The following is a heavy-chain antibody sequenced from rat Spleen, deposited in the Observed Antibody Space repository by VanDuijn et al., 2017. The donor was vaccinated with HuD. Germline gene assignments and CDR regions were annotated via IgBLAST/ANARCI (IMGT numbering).Heavy chain of an antibody. CDR1: GFSFNIYW. Sequence: EVQLVESGGGLVQPGRSLKISCVASGFSFNIYWMTWIRQAPGKGLEWVASVSHDGVNTYYRDSVKGRFTLSRENSKSTLYLQMDSLRSEDTATYYCATQDYYSSYIYEVDAWGQGASVTVSS. J-gene: IGHJ4*01. D-gene: IGHD1-2*01. V-gene: IGHV5-31*01. CDR3: ATQDYYSSYIYEVDA. CDR2: VSHDGVNT.